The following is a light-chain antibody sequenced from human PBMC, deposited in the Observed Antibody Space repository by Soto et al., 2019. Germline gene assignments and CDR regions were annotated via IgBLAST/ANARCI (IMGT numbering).Light chain of an antibody. CDR1: QSVSLS. V-gene: IGKV3-15*01. J-gene: IGKJ1*01. CDR2: GAS. Sequence: EIVLTQSPATLSVSLGDSATLSCRANQSVSLSLAWFQMRPGQPPRLLIYGASTRATDIPARFSGSGSGTDFTLTISSLQSEDFAVYFCQQYHIWPSWTFGQGTKVEHK. CDR3: QQYHIWPSWT.